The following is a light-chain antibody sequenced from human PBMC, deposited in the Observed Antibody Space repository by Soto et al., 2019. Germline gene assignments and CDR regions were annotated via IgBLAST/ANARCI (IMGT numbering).Light chain of an antibody. CDR2: DVN. CDR3: TSFTTSDTFV. J-gene: IGLJ1*01. CDR1: SKDVGHFNY. Sequence: QSVLAQPASVSGSPGQSITISCTGTSKDVGHFNYVSWFQQHPGKAPKLLIFDVNNWPSGVSDRFSGSKSGNTASLTISGLQPEYEADYYCTSFTTSDTFVFGSGTKLTVL. V-gene: IGLV2-14*03.